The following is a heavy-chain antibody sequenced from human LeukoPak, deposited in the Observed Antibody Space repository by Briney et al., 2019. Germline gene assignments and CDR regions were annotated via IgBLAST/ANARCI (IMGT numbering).Heavy chain of an antibody. D-gene: IGHD6-19*01. V-gene: IGHV1-58*01. Sequence: GTSVKVSCKASGFTFTSSAVQWVRKVRGQRLEWIGWIVVDTGNTKYAQEFQERVTITRDMSTNTAYMELSSLRSEDTAVYYCAADRDTSGWFEGFFFDHWGQGTLVTVSS. CDR3: AADRDTSGWFEGFFFDH. CDR1: GFTFTSSA. CDR2: IVVDTGNT. J-gene: IGHJ4*02.